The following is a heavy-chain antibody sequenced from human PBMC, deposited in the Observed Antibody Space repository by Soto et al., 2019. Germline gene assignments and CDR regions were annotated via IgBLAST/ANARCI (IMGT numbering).Heavy chain of an antibody. V-gene: IGHV3-11*04. CDR1: DFSFSDFY. J-gene: IGHJ4*02. CDR3: AKEGGLSGSYYISSSYYFDY. D-gene: IGHD1-26*01. CDR2: ISTSGTTI. Sequence: GGSLRLSCAASDFSFSDFYMSWIRQAPGKGLECVSYISTSGTTIYYADSVKGRFTISRDNSKNTLYLQMNSLRAEDTSVYYCAKEGGLSGSYYISSSYYFDYWGQGTLVTVSS.